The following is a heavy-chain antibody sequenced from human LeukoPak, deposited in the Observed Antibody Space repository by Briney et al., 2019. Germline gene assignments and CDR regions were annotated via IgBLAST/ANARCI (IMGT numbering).Heavy chain of an antibody. J-gene: IGHJ4*02. D-gene: IGHD3-10*01. Sequence: ASVKVSCKAFGYGFTSYYIHWVRQAPGQGLEWMGIINPSVGGTTYARKFQGRVTMTRDTSTSTVYMELSSLRSEDTAVYYSARHGSGRYYPAEGRVDYWGQGTLVTVSS. CDR3: ARHGSGRYYPAEGRVDY. V-gene: IGHV1-46*03. CDR2: INPSVGGT. CDR1: GYGFTSYY.